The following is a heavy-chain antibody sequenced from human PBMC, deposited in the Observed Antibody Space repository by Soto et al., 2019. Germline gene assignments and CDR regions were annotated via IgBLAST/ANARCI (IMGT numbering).Heavy chain of an antibody. J-gene: IGHJ6*02. CDR3: ARGRVKDDTPSYGMEV. CDR1: GFTFSSYS. CDR2: INSSSTYT. Sequence: GGSLRLSCAASGFTFSSYSMNWVRQAPGKGLEWISSINSSSTYTYYAASVKGRFTISRDNSKNSAYLQMNSLRAEDTAVYFCARGRVKDDTPSYGMEVWGQGTTVTVSS. D-gene: IGHD2-15*01. V-gene: IGHV3-21*01.